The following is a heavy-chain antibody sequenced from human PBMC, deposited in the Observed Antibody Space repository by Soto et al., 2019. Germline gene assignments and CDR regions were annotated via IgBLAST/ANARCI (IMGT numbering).Heavy chain of an antibody. V-gene: IGHV4-34*01. CDR1: GGSFTGYY. CDR2: INHSGFT. Sequence: LSLTCDVSGGSFTGYYWSWIRQPPGKGLEWIGEINHSGFTNYNPSLTGRVTISLDTSKSQFSLKLSSLTAADTAFYFCARGHGRFAHWGQGTLVTVSS. CDR3: ARGHGRFAH. J-gene: IGHJ4*02.